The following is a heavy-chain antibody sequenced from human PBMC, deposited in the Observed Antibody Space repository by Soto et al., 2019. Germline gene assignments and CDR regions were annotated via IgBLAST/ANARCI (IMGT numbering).Heavy chain of an antibody. CDR1: GFTFSSYA. CDR2: ISGSGSST. D-gene: IGHD3-3*01. Sequence: GGSLRLSCAASGFTFSSYAMSWVRQAPGKGLEWVSGISGSGSSTYYAASVKGRFTISRDNSKNTLYLQMNSLRAEDTAVYYCAKDFAVFIINFDYWGQGTLVTVSS. J-gene: IGHJ4*02. V-gene: IGHV3-23*01. CDR3: AKDFAVFIINFDY.